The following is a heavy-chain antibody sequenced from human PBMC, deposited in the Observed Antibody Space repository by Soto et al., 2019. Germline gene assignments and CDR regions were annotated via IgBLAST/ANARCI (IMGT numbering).Heavy chain of an antibody. D-gene: IGHD3-10*01. J-gene: IGHJ4*02. CDR3: ARDRITMVRGVIAGGPFDY. CDR2: IYSGGST. V-gene: IGHV3-66*01. CDR1: GFTVSSNY. Sequence: GGFLRLSCAASGFTVSSNYMSWVRQAPGKGLEWVSVIYSGGSTYYADSVKGRFTISRDNSKNTLYLQMNSLRAEDTAVYYCARDRITMVRGVIAGGPFDYWGQGTLVTVSS.